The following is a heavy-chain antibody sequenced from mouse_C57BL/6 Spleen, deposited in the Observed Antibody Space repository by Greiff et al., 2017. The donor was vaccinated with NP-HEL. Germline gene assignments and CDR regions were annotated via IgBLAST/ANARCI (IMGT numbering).Heavy chain of an antibody. CDR2: IWRGGST. CDR3: AKTYYYGSEGFAY. CDR1: GFSLTSYG. V-gene: IGHV2-5*01. J-gene: IGHJ3*01. D-gene: IGHD1-1*01. Sequence: VQLQQSGPGLVQPSQSLSITCTVSGFSLTSYGVHWVRQSPGKGLEWLGVIWRGGSTDYNAAFMSRLSITKDNSKSQVFFKMNSLQADDTAIYYCAKTYYYGSEGFAYWGQGTLVTVSA.